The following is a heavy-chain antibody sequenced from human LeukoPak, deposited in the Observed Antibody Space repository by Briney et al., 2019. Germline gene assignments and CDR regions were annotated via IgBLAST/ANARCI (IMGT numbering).Heavy chain of an antibody. J-gene: IGHJ4*02. CDR3: ARGDVVVVAANPLMHFDY. Sequence: PSETLSLTCTVSGGSISSSSYYWGWIRQPPGKGLEWIGSIYYSGSTYYNPSLKSRVTISVDTSKNQFSLKLSSVTAADTAVYYCARGDVVVVAANPLMHFDYWGQGTLVTVSS. CDR2: IYYSGST. V-gene: IGHV4-39*01. D-gene: IGHD2-15*01. CDR1: GGSISSSSYY.